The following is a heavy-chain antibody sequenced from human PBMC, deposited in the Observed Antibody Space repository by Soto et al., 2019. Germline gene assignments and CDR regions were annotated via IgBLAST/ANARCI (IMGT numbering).Heavy chain of an antibody. CDR3: ARDIVVVVAATKTYYYYYGMDV. Sequence: GGSLRLSCAASGFTFSSYSMNWVRQAPGKGLEWVSSISSSSSYIYYADSVKGRFTISRDNAKNSLYLQMNSLRAEDTAVYYCARDIVVVVAATKTYYYYYGMDVWGQGTTVTVSS. CDR2: ISSSSSYI. V-gene: IGHV3-21*01. J-gene: IGHJ6*02. CDR1: GFTFSSYS. D-gene: IGHD2-15*01.